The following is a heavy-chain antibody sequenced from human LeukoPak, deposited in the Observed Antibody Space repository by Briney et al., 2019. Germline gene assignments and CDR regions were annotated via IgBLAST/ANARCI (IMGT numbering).Heavy chain of an antibody. J-gene: IGHJ3*02. CDR3: ARDYVWGSYRFHDAFDI. V-gene: IGHV1-8*02. CDR1: GYTFTSYG. CDR2: MNPNSGNT. Sequence: ASVKVSCKASGYTFTSYGIGWVRQAPGQGLEWMGWMNPNSGNTGYAQKFQGRVTMTRNTSISTAYMELSSLRSEDTAVYYCARDYVWGSYRFHDAFDIWGQGTMVTVSS. D-gene: IGHD3-16*02.